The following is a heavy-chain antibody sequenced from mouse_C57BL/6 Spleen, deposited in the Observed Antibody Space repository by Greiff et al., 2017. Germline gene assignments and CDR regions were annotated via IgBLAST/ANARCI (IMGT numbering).Heavy chain of an antibody. CDR1: GFTFSSYG. V-gene: IGHV5-6*01. J-gene: IGHJ2*01. CDR2: ISSGGSYT. D-gene: IGHD1-1*01. CDR3: ARHAIAFDY. Sequence: EVQVVESGGDLVKPGGSLKLSCAASGFTFSSYGMSWVRQTPDKRLEWVATISSGGSYTYYPDSVKGRFTISRDNAKNTLYLQMSSLKSEDTAMYYCARHAIAFDYWGQGTTLTVSS.